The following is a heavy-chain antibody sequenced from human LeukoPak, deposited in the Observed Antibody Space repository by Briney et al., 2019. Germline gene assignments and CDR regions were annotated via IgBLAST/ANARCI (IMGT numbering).Heavy chain of an antibody. V-gene: IGHV3-23*01. J-gene: IGHJ4*02. D-gene: IGHD6-13*01. CDR2: IFQGGGEI. CDR3: AKDRWRQQLVHYFDY. CDR1: GFTFSDFA. Sequence: GGSLRLSCAASGFTFSDFAMIWVRQSPGKKGLEWVSSIFQGGGEIHYADSVRGRFTISRDNSKSTLFLQMNSLRAEDTAVYYCAKDRWRQQLVHYFDYWGQGTLATVSS.